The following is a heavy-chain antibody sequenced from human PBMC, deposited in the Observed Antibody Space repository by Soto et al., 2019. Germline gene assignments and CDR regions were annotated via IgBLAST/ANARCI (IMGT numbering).Heavy chain of an antibody. V-gene: IGHV3-66*01. Sequence: GGSMRLSCAASGVDASVNFMTWVRQAPGKGLEWVSAINNAYSTFYADSVKGRFTISRDNSKNTVYLQVSSLRVEDTAMYYCVRENYYYGMDVWGQGTAVTV. CDR2: INNAYST. CDR3: VRENYYYGMDV. CDR1: GVDASVNF. J-gene: IGHJ6*02.